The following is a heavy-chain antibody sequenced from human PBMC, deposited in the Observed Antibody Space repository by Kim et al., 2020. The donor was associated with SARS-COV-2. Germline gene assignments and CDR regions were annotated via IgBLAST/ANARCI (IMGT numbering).Heavy chain of an antibody. CDR1: GGSFSDYT. D-gene: IGHD2-8*02. J-gene: IGHJ6*02. Sequence: SETLSLTCAVYGGSFSDYTWTWIRQPPGKGLEWIGEINHSGSTNLSPSLKSRITISVDTCKSQFSLRLKSMTATDAAECYCARGRAGVVPSPVLGRVPYFHCHAMDLWGRGTPVAVSS. CDR2: INHSGST. CDR3: ARGRAGVVPSPVLGRVPYFHCHAMDL. V-gene: IGHV4-34*01.